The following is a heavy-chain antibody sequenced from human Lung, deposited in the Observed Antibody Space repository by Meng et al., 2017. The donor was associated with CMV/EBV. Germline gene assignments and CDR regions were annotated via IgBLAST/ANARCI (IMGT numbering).Heavy chain of an antibody. V-gene: IGHV4-31*03. D-gene: IGHD3-10*01. CDR3: ARASYGSGSPLGESWFDP. J-gene: IGHJ5*02. Sequence: QVHLHASGPGLVNPYQTLSLTCTVSGGSISSGGYYWSWIRQHPGKGLEWIGYIHSSGSTYYNPSLRSRLTISVDTSKNQFSLKLSSVTAADTAVYYCARASYGSGSPLGESWFDPWGQGTLVTVSS. CDR1: GGSISSGGYY. CDR2: IHSSGST.